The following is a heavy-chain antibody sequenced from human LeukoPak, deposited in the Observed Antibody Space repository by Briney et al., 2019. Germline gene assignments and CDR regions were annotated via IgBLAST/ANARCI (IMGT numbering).Heavy chain of an antibody. V-gene: IGHV1-69*04. Sequence: ASVKVSCKASGGTFSSYAISWVRQAPGQGLEWMGRIIPILGIANYAQKFQGRVTITADKSTSTAYMELSSLRSEDTAVYYCARDKGVWGNLQIPEYWGQGTLVTVSS. CDR3: ARDKGVWGNLQIPEY. J-gene: IGHJ4*02. D-gene: IGHD3-16*01. CDR2: IIPILGIA. CDR1: GGTFSSYA.